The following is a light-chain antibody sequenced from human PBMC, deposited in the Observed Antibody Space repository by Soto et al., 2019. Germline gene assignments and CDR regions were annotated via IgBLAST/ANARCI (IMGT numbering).Light chain of an antibody. Sequence: DIQMTQSPSTLSASVGDRVTITCRASQSISGWLAWYQQKPGKAPKLLIYDVSSLESGVPSRFSGSGSGTEFTLTINSLQPDDFATYYCQHYNSYSEAFGQGTKVDIK. CDR2: DVS. J-gene: IGKJ1*01. V-gene: IGKV1-5*01. CDR3: QHYNSYSEA. CDR1: QSISGW.